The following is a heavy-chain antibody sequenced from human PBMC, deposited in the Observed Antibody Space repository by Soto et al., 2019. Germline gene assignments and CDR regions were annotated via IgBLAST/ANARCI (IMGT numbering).Heavy chain of an antibody. V-gene: IGHV3-23*01. J-gene: IGHJ1*01. CDR3: AKGNSNYDAEYFQH. CDR1: GFTFSSYA. CDR2: ISGSGLTT. D-gene: IGHD4-4*01. Sequence: GGSLRLSCAASGFTFSSYAMSWVRQAPGKGLEWVSSISGSGLTTYYADSVKGRFAISRDSSRNTLYLQLNNLRAEDTAVYYCAKGNSNYDAEYFQHWGQGTLVTVSS.